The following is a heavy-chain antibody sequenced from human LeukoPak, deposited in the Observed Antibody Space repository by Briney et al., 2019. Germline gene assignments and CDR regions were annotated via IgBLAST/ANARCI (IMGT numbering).Heavy chain of an antibody. CDR3: AKGRVAGLFDY. Sequence: GRSLRLSCAASGFTFDDYAMHWVRQAPGKGLEWVSDISWNSGSIGYADSVKGRFTISRDNAKNSLYLQMNSLRAEDTALYYCAKGRVAGLFDYWGQGTLVTVSS. CDR2: ISWNSGSI. J-gene: IGHJ4*02. CDR1: GFTFDDYA. D-gene: IGHD6-19*01. V-gene: IGHV3-9*01.